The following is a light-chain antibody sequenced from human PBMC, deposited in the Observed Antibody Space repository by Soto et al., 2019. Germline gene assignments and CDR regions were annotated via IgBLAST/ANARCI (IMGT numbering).Light chain of an antibody. CDR2: DVS. V-gene: IGLV2-14*03. CDR1: SADVSSSNF. J-gene: IGLJ1*01. CDR3: TSYRRGPLYV. Sequence: QSVLTQPASVSGSPGQSITISCTGISADVSSSNFVSWYPHRPGKAPRLILYDVSHRPSGVSNRFSGSKAGDTASLTISGLQLEDEADYYCTSYRRGPLYVFGTGTKLTVL.